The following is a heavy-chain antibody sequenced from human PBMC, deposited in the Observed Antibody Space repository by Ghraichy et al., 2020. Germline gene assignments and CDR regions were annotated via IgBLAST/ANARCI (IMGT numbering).Heavy chain of an antibody. CDR3: ARRASGYYDSSGYYRWAAHLGY. Sequence: GESLNISCKGSGYSFTSYWIGWVRQMPGKGLEWMGIIYPGDSDTRYSPSFQGQVTISADKSISTAYLQWSSLKASDTAMYYCARRASGYYDSSGYYRWAAHLGYWGQGTLVTVSS. J-gene: IGHJ4*02. V-gene: IGHV5-51*01. CDR1: GYSFTSYW. CDR2: IYPGDSDT. D-gene: IGHD3-22*01.